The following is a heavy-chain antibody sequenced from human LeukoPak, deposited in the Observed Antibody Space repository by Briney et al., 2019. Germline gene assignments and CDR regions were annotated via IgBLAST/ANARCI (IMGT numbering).Heavy chain of an antibody. CDR1: GFTFDDYA. CDR3: AKDREWLRYGETDFDY. D-gene: IGHD5-12*01. J-gene: IGHJ4*02. Sequence: PGRSLRLSCAASGFTFDDYAMHWVRQAPGKGLEWVSGISWNSGSIGYADSVKGRFTISRDNAKNSLYLQMNSLRAEDTALYYCAKDREWLRYGETDFDYWGQGTLVTVSS. CDR2: ISWNSGSI. V-gene: IGHV3-9*01.